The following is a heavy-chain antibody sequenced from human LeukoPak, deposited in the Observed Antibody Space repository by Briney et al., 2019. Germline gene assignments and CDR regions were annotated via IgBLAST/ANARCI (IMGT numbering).Heavy chain of an antibody. CDR1: GGSISRFY. J-gene: IGHJ4*02. CDR2: IYYRGSA. D-gene: IGHD3-3*01. Sequence: PSDTLSLTCTVTGGSISRFYWSSIRHPPGTGLEWIGYIYYRGSAIYNPSLKTRLPLSVETSKHRFSLKLNPVTAADTAVYYCERAVYRRSGTGAPFDYWGQGTLVTVSS. V-gene: IGHV4-59*01. CDR3: ERAVYRRSGTGAPFDY.